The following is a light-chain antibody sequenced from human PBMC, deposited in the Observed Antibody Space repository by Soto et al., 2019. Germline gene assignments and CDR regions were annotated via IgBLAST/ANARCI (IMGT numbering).Light chain of an antibody. CDR3: SSCTSSSALI. V-gene: IGLV2-14*01. Sequence: QSALTQPASVSGSPGQSITISCTGTSSDVGSYNCVSWYQQHPGKAPKLMISEVSNRPSGVSNRFSGSKSGITASLTISGLQAEDEADYYCSSCTSSSALIFGGGTKLTVL. CDR2: EVS. J-gene: IGLJ2*01. CDR1: SSDVGSYNC.